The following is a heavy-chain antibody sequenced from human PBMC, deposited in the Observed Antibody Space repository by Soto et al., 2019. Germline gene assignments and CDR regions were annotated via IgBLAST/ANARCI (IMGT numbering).Heavy chain of an antibody. Sequence: QVQLVQSGAEVKKPGSSVKVSCKASGATLNTFINYGITWVRQAPGQGLEWMGGIIPVFGTANYAQKFQGRVTISEDESTRTAYLELSSLRSEDTAVYYCARGAARKIVVVMYDASETWAQGTMVTVPS. D-gene: IGHD3-22*01. CDR2: IIPVFGTA. CDR3: ARGAARKIVVVMYDASET. V-gene: IGHV1-69*12. J-gene: IGHJ3*02. CDR1: GATLNTFINYG.